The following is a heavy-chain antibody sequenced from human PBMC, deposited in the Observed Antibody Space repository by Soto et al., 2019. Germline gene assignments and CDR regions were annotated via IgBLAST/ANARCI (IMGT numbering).Heavy chain of an antibody. V-gene: IGHV4-59*01. Sequence: LETLSLTCTVSGGSITGYYWAWIRQSPGKGLEWIGYIYYTGSAYYNPSLNSRVAISLDTSKNQFSLSLTSVSAADTAVYYCARDSLYGDFPFDIWGQGAMVTVSS. CDR3: ARDSLYGDFPFDI. CDR1: GGSITGYY. CDR2: IYYTGSA. D-gene: IGHD3-10*01. J-gene: IGHJ3*02.